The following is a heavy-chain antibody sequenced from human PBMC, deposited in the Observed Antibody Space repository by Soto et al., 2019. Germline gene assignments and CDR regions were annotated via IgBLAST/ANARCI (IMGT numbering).Heavy chain of an antibody. Sequence: QVQLVQSGAEVKKPGASVKVSCKASGYIFTNHYIHWVRQAPGQGLEWMGIINPSGGSTNYLQKFQGRVTMTRDTXXXTXXXXXXXXXXXXXXXXXXXXXXXXXXXGFYYDYWGQGTLVTVSS. D-gene: IGHD3-22*01. CDR3: XXXXXXXXXGFYYDY. V-gene: IGHV1-46*01. CDR1: GYIFTNHY. J-gene: IGHJ4*02. CDR2: INPSGGST.